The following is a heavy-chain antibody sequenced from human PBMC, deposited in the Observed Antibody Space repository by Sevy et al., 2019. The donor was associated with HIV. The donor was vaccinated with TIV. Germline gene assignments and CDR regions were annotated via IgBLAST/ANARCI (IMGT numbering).Heavy chain of an antibody. D-gene: IGHD5-12*01. V-gene: IGHV1-2*02. CDR1: GYSFTGSY. CDR2: IRPNTGET. J-gene: IGHJ6*03. CDR3: AKDKSGYSHGGPDYFYYMDV. Sequence: ASVKVSCKASGYSFTGSYMYWVRQAPGQGLEWMGYIRPNTGETNYAQKFQGRVTMTTDTSIKTAYMELTSLRSDDTAVYYCAKDKSGYSHGGPDYFYYMDVWGKGTTVTVSS.